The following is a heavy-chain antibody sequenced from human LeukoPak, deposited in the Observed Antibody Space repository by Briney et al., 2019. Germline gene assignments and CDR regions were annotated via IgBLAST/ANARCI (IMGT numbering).Heavy chain of an antibody. CDR2: FDLVHGDT. D-gene: IGHD5-18*01. Sequence: ASVKVSCKVSGYRFTELSRHWVRQAPGKGLEWLGGFDLVHGDTIYAQKFQGRITMTEDTSTDTSYMELSSLGSEDTAVYFCTAGRAYSLLDFWGQGTLVIVSS. J-gene: IGHJ4*02. CDR3: TAGRAYSLLDF. V-gene: IGHV1-24*01. CDR1: GYRFTELS.